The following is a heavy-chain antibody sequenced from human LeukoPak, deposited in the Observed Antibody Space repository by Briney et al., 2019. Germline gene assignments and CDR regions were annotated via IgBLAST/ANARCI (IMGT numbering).Heavy chain of an antibody. V-gene: IGHV3-23*01. CDR1: GFTFNNYA. J-gene: IGHJ4*02. CDR2: IGGSGTNT. Sequence: GGSLRLSCAASGFTFNNYAMSWVRRAPGKGLEWVSTIGGSGTNTYYADSVKGRFTISRDNSKNTVYLQLNSLRAQDTAIYYCAREPVCDNWGQGTLVTVSS. CDR3: AREPVCDN. D-gene: IGHD2-2*01.